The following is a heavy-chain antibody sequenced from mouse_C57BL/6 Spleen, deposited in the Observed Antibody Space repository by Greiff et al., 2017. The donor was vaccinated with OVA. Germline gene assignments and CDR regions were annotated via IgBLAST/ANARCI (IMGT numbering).Heavy chain of an antibody. J-gene: IGHJ4*01. CDR3: ACAFQKGAMDY. CDR2: IDPSDSYT. V-gene: IGHV1-50*01. Sequence: QVQLQQPGAELVKPGASVKLSCKASGYTFTSYWMQWVKQRPGQGLEWIGEIDPSDSYTNYNQKFKGKATLTVDTSSSTAYMQLSSLTSEDAAVDYCACAFQKGAMDYWGQGTSVTVSS. CDR1: GYTFTSYW.